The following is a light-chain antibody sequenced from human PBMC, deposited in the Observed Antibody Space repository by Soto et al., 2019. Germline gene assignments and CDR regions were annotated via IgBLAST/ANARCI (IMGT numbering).Light chain of an antibody. CDR1: SGHSTYV. V-gene: IGLV4-60*02. CDR2: LDRSGGY. J-gene: IGLJ1*01. CDR3: ETWDTNTRV. Sequence: QLVLTQSSSASASLGSSVTLTCTLSSGHSTYVIAWHQQQPGKAPRYLMKLDRSGGYNKGTGVPDRFSGSSSRAARYLTISNLQFEDVADYYCETWDTNTRVFGTGTKLTVL.